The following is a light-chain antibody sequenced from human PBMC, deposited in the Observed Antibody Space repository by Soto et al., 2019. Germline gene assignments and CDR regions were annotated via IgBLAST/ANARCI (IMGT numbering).Light chain of an antibody. V-gene: IGLV1-44*01. CDR3: AAWDDSLNGLV. CDR1: SSNIGSHT. Sequence: QPVLTQPPSASGTPGQRVTISCSGSSSNIGSHTVNWYQQLPGTAPRLLIYNTYYRPSGVPDRFSGSKSGTSASLAISGLQSEDEADYYCAAWDDSLNGLVFGGGTKLTVL. J-gene: IGLJ2*01. CDR2: NTY.